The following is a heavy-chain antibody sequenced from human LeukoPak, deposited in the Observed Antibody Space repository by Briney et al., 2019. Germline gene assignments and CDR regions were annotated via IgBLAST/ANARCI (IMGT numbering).Heavy chain of an antibody. D-gene: IGHD1-26*01. J-gene: IGHJ4*02. CDR2: ISSSSSYI. Sequence: PGGSLRLSCAASGFTFSSYSMNWVRQAPGKGLEWVSSISSSSSYIYYADSVKGRFTIPRDNAKNSLYLQMNSLRAEDTAVYYCARIYSGSYDTNFDYWGQGTLVTVSS. CDR1: GFTFSSYS. CDR3: ARIYSGSYDTNFDY. V-gene: IGHV3-21*01.